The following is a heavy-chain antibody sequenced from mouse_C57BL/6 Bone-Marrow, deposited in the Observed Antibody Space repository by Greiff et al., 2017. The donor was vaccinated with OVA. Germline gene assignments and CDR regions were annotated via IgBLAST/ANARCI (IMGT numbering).Heavy chain of an antibody. CDR2: IWRGGST. Sequence: QVQLKESGPGLVQPSQSLSITCTVSGFSLTSYGVNWVRQSPGKGLEWLGVIWRGGSTDYNAAFMSRLSITNDNSKSQVFFKMNSLQADDTSIYYCATNSYYYVRSPFAMYYWGPGPSVSVSS. CDR3: ATNSYYYVRSPFAMYY. CDR1: GFSLTSYG. D-gene: IGHD1-1*01. V-gene: IGHV2-5*01. J-gene: IGHJ4*01.